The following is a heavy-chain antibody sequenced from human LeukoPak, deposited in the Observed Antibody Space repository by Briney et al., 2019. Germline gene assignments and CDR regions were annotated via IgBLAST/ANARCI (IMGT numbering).Heavy chain of an antibody. CDR1: GFTFSSYA. V-gene: IGHV3-30-3*01. CDR2: ISYDGSNK. CDR3: ASAQGWELSTGFDY. J-gene: IGHJ4*02. D-gene: IGHD1-26*01. Sequence: GRSLRLSCAASGFTFSSYAMHWVRQAPGKGLEWVAVISYDGSNKYYADSVKGRFTISRDNSKNTLYLQMNSLRAEDTAVYYCASAQGWELSTGFDYWGQGTLVTVSS.